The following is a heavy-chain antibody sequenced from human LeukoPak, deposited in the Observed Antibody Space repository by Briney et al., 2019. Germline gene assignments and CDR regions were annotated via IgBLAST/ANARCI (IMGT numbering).Heavy chain of an antibody. D-gene: IGHD1-26*01. Sequence: PGGSLRLSCAASGFTFSSYGMHWVRQAPGKGLEWVAVIWYDGSNKYYADSVKGRFTISRDNSKSTLYLQMNSLRAEDTAVYYCAKGLSGSFNGGYYFDYWGQGTLVTVSS. CDR2: IWYDGSNK. V-gene: IGHV3-33*06. CDR3: AKGLSGSFNGGYYFDY. J-gene: IGHJ4*02. CDR1: GFTFSSYG.